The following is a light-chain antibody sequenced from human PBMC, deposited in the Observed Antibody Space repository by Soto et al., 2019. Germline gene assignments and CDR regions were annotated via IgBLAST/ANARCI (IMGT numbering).Light chain of an antibody. CDR2: AAS. CDR1: QNVRDK. J-gene: IGKJ1*01. Sequence: EVVMTQSPATLSVSPGERATLSCRASQNVRDKLAWYQQKPGQAPRLLIFAASSRATGFPARFSGSGSGTEFTLTINSLQSEDFAVYYCQQYDNWPRTFGQGTKVDIK. CDR3: QQYDNWPRT. V-gene: IGKV3-15*01.